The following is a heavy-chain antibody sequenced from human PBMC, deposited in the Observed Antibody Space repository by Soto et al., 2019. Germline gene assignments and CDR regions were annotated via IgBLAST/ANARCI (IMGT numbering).Heavy chain of an antibody. CDR1: GFTFTDHA. V-gene: IGHV1-69*13. CDR3: ARDTVQGYYDSSGYYPNGVQH. D-gene: IGHD3-22*01. J-gene: IGHJ1*01. CDR2: IIPIFGTA. Sequence: QVQLVQSGAEVKKPGAPVKVSCKASGFTFTDHAMNWVRQAPGQGLEWMGGIIPIFGTANYAQKFQGRVTITADESTSTAYMELSSLRSEDTAVYYCARDTVQGYYDSSGYYPNGVQHWGQGTLVTVSS.